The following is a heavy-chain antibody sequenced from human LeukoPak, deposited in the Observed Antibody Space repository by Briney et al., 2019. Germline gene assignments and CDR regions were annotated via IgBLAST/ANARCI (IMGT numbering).Heavy chain of an antibody. CDR1: GFTFDDYG. CDR3: AKWGVRGAYCGGDCYSGDY. D-gene: IGHD2-21*02. CDR2: IRYDGSNK. J-gene: IGHJ4*02. Sequence: PGGSLRLSCATSGFTFDDYGMHWVREAPGKGLEWVAFIRYDGSNKYYADSVKGRFTISRDNSKNTLYLQMNSLRAEDTAVYYCAKWGVRGAYCGGDCYSGDYWGQGTLVTVSS. V-gene: IGHV3-30*02.